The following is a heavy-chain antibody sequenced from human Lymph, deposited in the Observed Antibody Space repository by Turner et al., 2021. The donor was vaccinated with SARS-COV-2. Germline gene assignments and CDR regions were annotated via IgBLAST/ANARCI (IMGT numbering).Heavy chain of an antibody. D-gene: IGHD6-19*01. CDR3: ARDTAVAGTLGAFDI. Sequence: VQLVKSGAEVKKPGSSVRVSCKASGGTFSSYAISWVRQAPGQGLEWMGGIIPIFGTGNYAQKFQGRVTITADESTSTAYMELSSLRSEDTAVYYCARDTAVAGTLGAFDIWGQGTMVTVSS. CDR1: GGTFSSYA. V-gene: IGHV1-69*01. J-gene: IGHJ3*02. CDR2: IIPIFGTG.